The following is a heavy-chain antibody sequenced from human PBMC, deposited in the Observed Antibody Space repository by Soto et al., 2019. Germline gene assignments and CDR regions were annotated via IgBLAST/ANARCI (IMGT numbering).Heavy chain of an antibody. D-gene: IGHD1-1*01. V-gene: IGHV3-74*01. CDR1: EFTFSRYL. J-gene: IGHJ4*02. CDR2: INDDGIST. Sequence: GGSLRLSCAASEFTFSRYLMHWVRQVPGKGPEWVSRINDDGISTNYADSVKGRFTISRDNAKNTLYLQMNALRVEDTAVYYCTRGPRSTSTGTGAFWGQGTLVTVSS. CDR3: TRGPRSTSTGTGAF.